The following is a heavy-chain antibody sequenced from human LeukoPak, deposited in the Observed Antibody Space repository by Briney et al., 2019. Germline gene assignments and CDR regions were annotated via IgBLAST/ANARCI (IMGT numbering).Heavy chain of an antibody. V-gene: IGHV1-18*01. CDR3: ATVPNDYRAGVGVG. CDR1: GYIFTKYG. Sequence: GASVKISCKASGYIFTKYGFTWVRQAPGQGLEWMGWISAYDGYTNHAQKFQGRVTMTTDSSTSTAYMELSSLRSEDTAVYYCATVPNDYRAGVGVGWGQGTLVTVSS. J-gene: IGHJ4*02. CDR2: ISAYDGYT. D-gene: IGHD4-11*01.